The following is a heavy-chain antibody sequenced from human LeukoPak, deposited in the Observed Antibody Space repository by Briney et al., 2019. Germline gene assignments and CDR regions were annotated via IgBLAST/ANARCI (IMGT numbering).Heavy chain of an antibody. V-gene: IGHV4-59*01. J-gene: IGHJ4*02. CDR1: GGSMSSYY. CDR2: IYHSGST. CDR3: ARVTGYMIEDYFDY. D-gene: IGHD3-22*01. Sequence: PSETLSLTCSVSGGSMSSYYWSWIRQSPGKGLEWIGYIYHSGSTDYNSSLKSRVTISEDTSKKQFSLKLSSVTAADTAVYYCARVTGYMIEDYFDYWGQGTLVTVSS.